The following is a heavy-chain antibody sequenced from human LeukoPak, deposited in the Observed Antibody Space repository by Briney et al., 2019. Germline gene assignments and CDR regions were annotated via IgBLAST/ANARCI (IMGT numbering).Heavy chain of an antibody. CDR1: GFTFSDYY. D-gene: IGHD3-10*01. CDR3: AKDLSGLEGSGSFHYGMDV. CDR2: ISSSGSTI. Sequence: GGSRRLSCAASGFTFSDYYMSWIRQAPGKGLEWVSYISSSGSTIYYADSVKGRFTISRDNAKNSLYQQMNSLRAEDTAVYYCAKDLSGLEGSGSFHYGMDVWGQGTTVTVSS. J-gene: IGHJ6*02. V-gene: IGHV3-11*04.